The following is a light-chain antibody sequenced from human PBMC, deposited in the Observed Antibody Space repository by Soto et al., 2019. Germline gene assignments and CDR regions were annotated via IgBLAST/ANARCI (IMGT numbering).Light chain of an antibody. Sequence: ALTQPASVSGSPGQSITISCTGTSSDVGGYNYVSWYQQHPGKARKLMIYEVSNRPSGVSDRFSGSKSGNTASLTISGLQAEDEADYHCSSYTSSTALVFGTGTKVTVL. J-gene: IGLJ1*01. CDR2: EVS. CDR3: SSYTSSTALV. V-gene: IGLV2-14*01. CDR1: SSDVGGYNY.